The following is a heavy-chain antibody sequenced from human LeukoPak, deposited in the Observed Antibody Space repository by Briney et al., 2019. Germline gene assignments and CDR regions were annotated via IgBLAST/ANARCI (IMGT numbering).Heavy chain of an antibody. J-gene: IGHJ4*02. CDR2: VRIKPYGGTA. CDR3: SRYGFVGADFDY. Sequence: PGGALRLSCTASGFTFGNYAVTWVRQAPGKGREGVGFVRIKPYGGTAEYAASVQGRFTISRDDSKTLAYLQMNSLKTEDTAVYYCSRYGFVGADFDYWGRGTLVTVSS. V-gene: IGHV3-49*04. CDR1: GFTFGNYA. D-gene: IGHD1-26*01.